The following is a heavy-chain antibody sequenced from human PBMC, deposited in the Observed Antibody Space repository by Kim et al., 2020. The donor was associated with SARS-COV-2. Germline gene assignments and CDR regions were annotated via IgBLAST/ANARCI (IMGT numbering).Heavy chain of an antibody. Sequence: TSRVTISVDTSKNQFSLKLSSVTAADTAVYYCARGVVRRGFWSGYTRYFDLWGRGTLVTVSS. CDR3: ARGVVRRGFWSGYTRYFDL. V-gene: IGHV4-34*01. J-gene: IGHJ2*01. D-gene: IGHD3-3*01.